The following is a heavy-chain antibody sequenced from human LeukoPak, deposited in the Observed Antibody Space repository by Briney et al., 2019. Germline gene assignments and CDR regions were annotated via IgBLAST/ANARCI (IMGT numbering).Heavy chain of an antibody. D-gene: IGHD3-10*01. CDR1: GITFSSYD. CDR2: ISYDGGDK. Sequence: QTGGSLRLSCAASGITFSSYDMHWVRQAPGLGPEWVAVISYDGGDKYYADSVKGRFTISRDNSKNTLYLQMNGLRAEDTALYSCAKSNVIRGFVVEEGFDPWGQGTLVTVS. CDR3: AKSNVIRGFVVEEGFDP. J-gene: IGHJ5*02. V-gene: IGHV3-30*18.